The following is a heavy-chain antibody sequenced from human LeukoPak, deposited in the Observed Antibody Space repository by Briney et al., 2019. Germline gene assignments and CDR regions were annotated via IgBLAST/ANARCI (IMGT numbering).Heavy chain of an antibody. D-gene: IGHD1-14*01. J-gene: IGHJ6*02. CDR1: GFTFSSYS. CDR2: ISSSSSYI. CDR3: ARDLPGFKVPYYYGMDV. V-gene: IGHV3-21*01. Sequence: PGGSLRLSCAASGFTFSSYSMNWVRQAPGKGLEWVSSISSSSSYIYYADSVKGRFTISRDNAKNSLYLQMNSLRAEDTAVYYCARDLPGFKVPYYYGMDVWGQGTTVTVSS.